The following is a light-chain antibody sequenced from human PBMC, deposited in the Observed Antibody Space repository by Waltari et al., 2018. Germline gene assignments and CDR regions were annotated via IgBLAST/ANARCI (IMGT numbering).Light chain of an antibody. CDR3: NSFAGSDTVV. CDR1: SGDIGPYNS. V-gene: IGLV2-8*01. CDR2: DVN. Sequence: QSALTQPPSASGSPGQSVTISCTGNSGDIGPYNSVNCYRQQPGKVPKHMTYDVNRRPSGVPDRFAGSKSGNTASLTVSGLQPEDEAVYYCNSFAGSDTVVFGGGTTLTVL. J-gene: IGLJ2*01.